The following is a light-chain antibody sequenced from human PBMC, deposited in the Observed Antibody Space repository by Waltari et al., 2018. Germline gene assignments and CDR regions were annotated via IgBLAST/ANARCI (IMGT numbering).Light chain of an antibody. CDR3: QQTYTTPTWT. Sequence: DIQMTQSPLSLSASVGDRVTINCRARQTISKYLNWYQQKPGKAPKLLIHAASRLQSGVPSRFSGSGSETEFTLTINSLQLEDCAIYYCQQTYTTPTWTFGQGTRVDIK. V-gene: IGKV1-39*01. J-gene: IGKJ1*01. CDR2: AAS. CDR1: QTISKY.